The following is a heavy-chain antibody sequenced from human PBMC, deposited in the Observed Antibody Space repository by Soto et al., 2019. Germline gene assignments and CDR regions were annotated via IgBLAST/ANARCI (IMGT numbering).Heavy chain of an antibody. J-gene: IGHJ4*02. D-gene: IGHD2-2*01. CDR3: AKDQGSSPRWDY. CDR1: GFTLSSYA. Sequence: VGSLRLACAASGFTLSSYAMSWVRQAPGKGLEWVSAISGSGGSTYYADSVKGRFTISRDNSKNTLYLQMNSLRAEDTVVYYCAKDQGSSPRWDYWGQGTLVTVSS. V-gene: IGHV3-23*01. CDR2: ISGSGGST.